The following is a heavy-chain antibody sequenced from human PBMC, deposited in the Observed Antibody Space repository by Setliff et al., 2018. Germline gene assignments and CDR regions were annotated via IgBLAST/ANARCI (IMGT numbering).Heavy chain of an antibody. J-gene: IGHJ6*03. CDR1: GATFSSYG. D-gene: IGHD3-10*01. CDR2: TIPMFGTT. CDR3: AKELWPDTRYYYMDL. V-gene: IGHV1-69*05. Sequence: SVKVSCKASGATFSSYGISWVRQAPGQGLEWMGGTIPMFGTTEYAQKFQGRVTIMTDESTSTAYMELSSLTSEDTAVYYCAKELWPDTRYYYMDLWGKGTTVTVS.